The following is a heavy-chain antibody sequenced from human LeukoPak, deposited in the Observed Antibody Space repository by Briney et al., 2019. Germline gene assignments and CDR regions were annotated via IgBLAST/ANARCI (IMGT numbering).Heavy chain of an antibody. CDR3: ARARILTGYAKFDP. Sequence: GSLRLSCAASGFTFSRNAMSWIRQPPGKGLEWIGEINHSGSTNYNPSLKSRVTISVDTSKNQFSLKLTSVTAADTAVYYCARARILTGYAKFDPWGQGTLVTVSS. CDR2: INHSGST. D-gene: IGHD3-9*01. J-gene: IGHJ5*02. V-gene: IGHV4-34*01. CDR1: GFTFSRNA.